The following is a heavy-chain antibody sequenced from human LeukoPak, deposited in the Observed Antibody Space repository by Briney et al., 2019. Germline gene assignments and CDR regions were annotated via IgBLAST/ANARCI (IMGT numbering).Heavy chain of an antibody. J-gene: IGHJ4*02. CDR2: INSDGSST. CDR1: GFTFSSYW. D-gene: IGHD6-6*01. V-gene: IGHV3-74*01. CDR3: ASKSRAATPYY. Sequence: TGGSLRLSCAASGFTFSSYWMHWVRQAPGKGLVWVSRINSDGSSTNYADSVKGRFTISRDNAKNTLYLQMNSLRAEDTAVYYCASKSRAATPYYWGQGTLVTVSS.